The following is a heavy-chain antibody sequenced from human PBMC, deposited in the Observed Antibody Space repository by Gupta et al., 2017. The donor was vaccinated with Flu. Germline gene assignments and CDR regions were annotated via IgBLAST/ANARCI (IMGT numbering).Heavy chain of an antibody. J-gene: IGHJ4*02. CDR1: GFPFSSYD. V-gene: IGHV3-13*01. CDR2: IGTAGDT. D-gene: IGHD6-13*01. CDR3: ARVGQQLVLGYFDY. Sequence: EVQLVESGGGLVQPGGSLRLSCAASGFPFSSYDMHWVRQATGKGLEWVSAIGTAGDTYYPGSVKGRFTISRENAKNSLYLQMNSLRAGDTAVYYCARVGQQLVLGYFDYWGQGTLVTVSS.